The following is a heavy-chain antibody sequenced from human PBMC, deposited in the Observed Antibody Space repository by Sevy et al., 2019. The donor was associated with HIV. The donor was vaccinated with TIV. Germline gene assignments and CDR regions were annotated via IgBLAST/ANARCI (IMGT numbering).Heavy chain of an antibody. D-gene: IGHD6-13*01. CDR1: GFTFSSYA. V-gene: IGHV3-23*01. Sequence: GGSLRLSCEASGFTFSSYAMGWVRQAPGKGLVWVSSISSGGGSPYYADSVKGRFTISRDNSKNTIYLQMNSLRGDDTALFYCAKRRAIAGAGFDYWGRGTLVTVSS. CDR2: ISSGGGSP. J-gene: IGHJ4*02. CDR3: AKRRAIAGAGFDY.